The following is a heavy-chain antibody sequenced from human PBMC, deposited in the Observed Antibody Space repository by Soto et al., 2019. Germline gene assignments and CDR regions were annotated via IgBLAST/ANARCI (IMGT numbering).Heavy chain of an antibody. V-gene: IGHV3-23*01. CDR2: ITVTGGNT. CDR3: AKLLGATQGRAFDS. CDR1: GFTFPTSA. D-gene: IGHD1-26*01. J-gene: IGHJ4*02. Sequence: GGSLRLSCAASGFTFPTSAMGWVRQVPGKGLAWVATITVTGGNTYYADAVVGRFTISRDNSKNMVTLQMNSLRADDTALYYCAKLLGATQGRAFDSWGQGTLVTVSS.